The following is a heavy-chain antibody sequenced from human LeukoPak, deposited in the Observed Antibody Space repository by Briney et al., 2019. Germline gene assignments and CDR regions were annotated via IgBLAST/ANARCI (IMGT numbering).Heavy chain of an antibody. J-gene: IGHJ4*02. CDR2: ISYDGSNK. CDR1: GFTYSSYA. CDR3: ARDSSLLWFGEVYY. D-gene: IGHD3-10*01. Sequence: PGRSLRLSCAASGFTYSSYAMHWVRQAPGKGLEWVAVISYDGSNKYYADSVKGRFTISRDNSKNTLYLQMNSLRAEDTAVYYCARDSSLLWFGEVYYWGQGTLVTVSS. V-gene: IGHV3-30*01.